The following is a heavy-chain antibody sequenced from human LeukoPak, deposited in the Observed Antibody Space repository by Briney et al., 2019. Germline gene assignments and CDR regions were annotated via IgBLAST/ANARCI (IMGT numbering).Heavy chain of an antibody. V-gene: IGHV3-23*01. CDR1: GFTFSSYA. J-gene: IGHJ4*02. CDR2: ISDSGGST. CDR3: AKDFGRAIDYVWGSYRYPSLGY. Sequence: PGGSLRLSCAASGFTFSSYAMSWVRQAPGKGLEWVSAISDSGGSTYYADSVKGRFTISRDNSKNTLYLQMNSLRAEDTAVYYCAKDFGRAIDYVWGSYRYPSLGYWGQGTLVTVSS. D-gene: IGHD3-16*02.